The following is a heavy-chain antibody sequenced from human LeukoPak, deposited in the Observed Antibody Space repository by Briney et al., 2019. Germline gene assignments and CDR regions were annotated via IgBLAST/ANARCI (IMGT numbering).Heavy chain of an antibody. CDR3: VRQSCTSTSASCYKQGGSYYLDY. Sequence: HGESLKISCEGSGYSFTTYWIAWVRQMPGKGLEWMGIIYPYDSDTKYSPSFQGQVTISADKSINTAYLQWSSLKASDTGMYYCVRQSCTSTSASCYKQGGSYYLDYWGQGTLVTVSS. D-gene: IGHD2-2*01. J-gene: IGHJ4*02. V-gene: IGHV5-51*01. CDR2: IYPYDSDT. CDR1: GYSFTTYW.